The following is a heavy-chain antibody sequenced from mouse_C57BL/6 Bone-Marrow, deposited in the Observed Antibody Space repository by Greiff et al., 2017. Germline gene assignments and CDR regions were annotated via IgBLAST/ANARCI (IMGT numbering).Heavy chain of an antibody. J-gene: IGHJ2*01. CDR1: GFTFSDYY. CDR3: ARSYDGYDENYFDY. D-gene: IGHD2-2*01. Sequence: EVQVVESGGGLVQPGGSLKLSCAASGFTFSDYYMYWVRQTPEKRLEWVAYISNGGGSTYYPDTVKGRFTISRDNAKNTLYLQMSRLKSEDTAMYYCARSYDGYDENYFDYWGQGTTLTVSS. CDR2: ISNGGGST. V-gene: IGHV5-12*01.